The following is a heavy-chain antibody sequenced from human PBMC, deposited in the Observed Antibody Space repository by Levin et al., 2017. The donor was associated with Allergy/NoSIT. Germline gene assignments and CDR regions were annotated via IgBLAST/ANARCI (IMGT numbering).Heavy chain of an antibody. V-gene: IGHV3-74*03. CDR2: IFSDGSST. CDR3: ARGRSATYEGLMDY. J-gene: IGHJ4*02. Sequence: PGGSLRLSCAASGFTFSSYRMHWVRQAPGKGLVWVSRIFSDGSSTTYADSVKGRFSISRDNAKSTLYLQMNSLRVEDTAVYYCARGRSATYEGLMDYRGQGTLVTVSS. D-gene: IGHD3-22*01. CDR1: GFTFSSYR.